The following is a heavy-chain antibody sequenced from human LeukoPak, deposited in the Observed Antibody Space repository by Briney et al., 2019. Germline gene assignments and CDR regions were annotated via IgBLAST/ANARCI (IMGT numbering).Heavy chain of an antibody. J-gene: IGHJ3*02. Sequence: GGSLRLSCATSGFTFSSYGMHWVRQAPGKGLEWVAFIRYDGSNKYYADSVKGRFTISRDNSKNTLYLQMNSLRAEDTAVYYCAKDLYCSSTSCYAGVHAFDIWGQGTMVTVSS. CDR3: AKDLYCSSTSCYAGVHAFDI. CDR1: GFTFSSYG. V-gene: IGHV3-30*02. CDR2: IRYDGSNK. D-gene: IGHD2-2*01.